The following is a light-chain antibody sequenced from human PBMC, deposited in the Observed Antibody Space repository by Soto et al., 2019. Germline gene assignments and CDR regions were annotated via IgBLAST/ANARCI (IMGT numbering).Light chain of an antibody. CDR2: DAS. Sequence: EIVLTQSPATLSLSPGERATLSCRASQSVSSYLAWYQQKTGQAPRLLIYDASNRATGIPARFSGSGSGTDFTLTISSLEPEDFAVYYCQQRSNWPPGSTFGGGTKVEIK. CDR1: QSVSSY. V-gene: IGKV3-11*01. J-gene: IGKJ4*01. CDR3: QQRSNWPPGST.